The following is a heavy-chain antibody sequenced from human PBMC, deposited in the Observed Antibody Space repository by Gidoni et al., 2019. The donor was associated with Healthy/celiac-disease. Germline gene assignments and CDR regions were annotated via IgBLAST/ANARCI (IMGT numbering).Heavy chain of an antibody. CDR1: GFTFDDYA. CDR2: ISWNSGSI. Sequence: EVQLVESGGGLVQPGRSPRLSCAASGFTFDDYAMHWVRQAPGKGLEWVSGISWNSGSIGYADSVKGRFTISRDNAKNSLYLQMNSLRAEDTALYYCAKSNYYDSSGYFDYWGQGTLVTVSS. V-gene: IGHV3-9*01. CDR3: AKSNYYDSSGYFDY. D-gene: IGHD3-22*01. J-gene: IGHJ4*02.